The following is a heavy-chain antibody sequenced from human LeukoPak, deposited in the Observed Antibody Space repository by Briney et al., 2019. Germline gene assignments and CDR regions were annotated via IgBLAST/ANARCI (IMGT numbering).Heavy chain of an antibody. V-gene: IGHV4-59*01. D-gene: IGHD6-6*01. CDR1: RGSIRSYY. J-gene: IGHJ4*02. CDR2: IYYSGTT. CDR3: ARDLYSSFGD. Sequence: SETLSLTCTVSRGSIRSYYWSWIRQPLGKRLEWIGYIYYSGTTNYNPSLKSRVTISVDTSKNQFSLELSSVTAADTAVYYCARDLYSSFGDWGQGTLVTVSS.